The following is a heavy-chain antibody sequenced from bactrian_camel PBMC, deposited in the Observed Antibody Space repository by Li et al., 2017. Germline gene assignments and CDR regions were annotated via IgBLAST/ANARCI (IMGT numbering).Heavy chain of an antibody. CDR1: VSSANDYC. V-gene: IGHV3S67*01. J-gene: IGHJ4*01. Sequence: VQLVESGGGSVQAGGSLRLSCAVSVSSANDYCLGWFRQAPGKDREKVANIDSTGSTIYADSVKGRFTISRDNAKNTLYLQLNSLKTEDTATYYCVKEFGTGINWYYDYWGQGTQVTVS. D-gene: IGHD6*01. CDR2: IDSTGST. CDR3: VKEFGTGINWYYDY.